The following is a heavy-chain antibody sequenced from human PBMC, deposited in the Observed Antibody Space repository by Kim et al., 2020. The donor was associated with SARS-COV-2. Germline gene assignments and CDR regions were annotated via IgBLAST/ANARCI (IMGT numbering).Heavy chain of an antibody. Sequence: ASVKVSCKASGYTFTSYGISWVRQAPGQGLEWMGWISAYNGNTNYAQKLQGRVTMTTDTSTSTAYMELRSLRSDDTAVYYCARDTLRSLYAYYFDYWGQGTLVTVSS. CDR1: GYTFTSYG. J-gene: IGHJ4*02. D-gene: IGHD2-15*01. CDR2: ISAYNGNT. V-gene: IGHV1-18*04. CDR3: ARDTLRSLYAYYFDY.